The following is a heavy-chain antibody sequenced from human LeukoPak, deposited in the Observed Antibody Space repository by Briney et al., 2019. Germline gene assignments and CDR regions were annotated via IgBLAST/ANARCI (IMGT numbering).Heavy chain of an antibody. CDR1: GGSISSSSYY. CDR2: VYYSGCT. Sequence: SETLSLTCTVSGGSISSSSYYWGWIRQPPGKGLEWIGSVYYSGCTYYNPSLKSRVTISVDTSNDQFSLKLSSVTAADTAVYYCARTTEGYCRGRSCYSYYYYMDVWGKGTTVTVSS. CDR3: ARTTEGYCRGRSCYSYYYYMDV. D-gene: IGHD2-15*01. V-gene: IGHV4-39*07. J-gene: IGHJ6*03.